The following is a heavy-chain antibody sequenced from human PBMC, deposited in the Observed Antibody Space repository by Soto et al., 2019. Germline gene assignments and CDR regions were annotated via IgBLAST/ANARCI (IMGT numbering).Heavy chain of an antibody. CDR3: ARGAGYYDSSGYYAWFDP. CDR2: IYYSGST. J-gene: IGHJ5*02. V-gene: IGHV4-30-4*01. D-gene: IGHD3-22*01. CDR1: GGSISSGDYY. Sequence: SETLSLTCTVSGGSISSGDYYWSWIRQPPGKGLEWIGYIYYSGSTYYNPSLKSRVTISVDTSKNQFSLKLSSVTAADTAVYYCARGAGYYDSSGYYAWFDPWGQGTLVTVSS.